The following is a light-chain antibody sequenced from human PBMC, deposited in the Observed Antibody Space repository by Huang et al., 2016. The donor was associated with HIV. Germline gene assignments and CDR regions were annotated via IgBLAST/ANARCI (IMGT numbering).Light chain of an antibody. Sequence: IPLTQSPSSLSASVGDRVTITCRASEGIGNYLAWYQQKPGKAPKLLVYGASTLQNGCPSRVSGTGSGTHFTLTISSLQPEEFATYYCQQLSTYPRTFGQGTKVEIK. CDR1: EGIGNY. J-gene: IGKJ1*01. V-gene: IGKV1-9*01. CDR2: GAS. CDR3: QQLSTYPRT.